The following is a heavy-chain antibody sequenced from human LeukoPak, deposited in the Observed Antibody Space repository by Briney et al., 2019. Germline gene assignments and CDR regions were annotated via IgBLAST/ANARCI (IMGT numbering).Heavy chain of an antibody. V-gene: IGHV4-59*11. CDR3: ARVLVWSGYYFSEGYAFDI. J-gene: IGHJ3*02. CDR1: GGSISSHY. Sequence: SETLSLTCTVSGGSISSHYWSWIRQPPGKGLEWIGYIYYSGSTNYNPSLKSRVTISVDTSKNQFSLKLSSVTAADTAVYYCARVLVWSGYYFSEGYAFDIWGQGTMVTVSS. CDR2: IYYSGST. D-gene: IGHD3-3*01.